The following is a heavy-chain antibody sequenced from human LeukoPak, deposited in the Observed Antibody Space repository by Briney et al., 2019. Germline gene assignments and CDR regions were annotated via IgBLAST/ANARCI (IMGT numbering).Heavy chain of an antibody. CDR2: ISYDGSNK. J-gene: IGHJ4*02. CDR1: GFTFSSYA. V-gene: IGHV3-30-3*01. D-gene: IGHD6-13*01. Sequence: GGSLRLSCAASGFTFSSYAMHWVRQAPGKGLEWVAVISYDGSNKYYADSVKGRFTISRDNSKNTLHLQMNSLRAEDTAVYYCARDRVEVAAAGVYFYFDYWGQGTLVTVSS. CDR3: ARDRVEVAAAGVYFYFDY.